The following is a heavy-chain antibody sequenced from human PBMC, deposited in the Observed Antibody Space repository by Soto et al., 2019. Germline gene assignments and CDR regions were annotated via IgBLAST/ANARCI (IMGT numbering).Heavy chain of an antibody. D-gene: IGHD6-13*01. V-gene: IGHV3-49*04. J-gene: IGHJ6*02. Sequence: GGSLRLSCTASGFTFGDYAMSWVRQAPGKGLEWVGFIRSKAYGGTTEYAASVKGRFTISRDDSKSIAYLQMNSLKTEDTAVYYCTYSSPTGGYYYYGMDVWGQGTKVTVSS. CDR2: IRSKAYGGTT. CDR1: GFTFGDYA. CDR3: TYSSPTGGYYYYGMDV.